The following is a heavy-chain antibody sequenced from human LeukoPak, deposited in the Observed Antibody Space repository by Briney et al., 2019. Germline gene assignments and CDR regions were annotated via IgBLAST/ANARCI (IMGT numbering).Heavy chain of an antibody. CDR2: ISSSGNTI. Sequence: PGGALRLSCAASGFTLSSYSMIWVRQAPGKGLEWVSYISSSGNTIYYADSVKGRFTISRDNAKNSLSLQMNSLRAEDPAVYDCARDLITRVAHWGQGTLVTVSS. CDR3: ARDLITRVAH. J-gene: IGHJ4*02. D-gene: IGHD3-10*01. V-gene: IGHV3-48*04. CDR1: GFTLSSYS.